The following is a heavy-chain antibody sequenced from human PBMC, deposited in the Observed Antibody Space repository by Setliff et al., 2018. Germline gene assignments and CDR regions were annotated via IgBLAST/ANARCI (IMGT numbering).Heavy chain of an antibody. CDR1: GGSFSAYY. V-gene: IGHV4-34*01. D-gene: IGHD3-22*01. J-gene: IGHJ5*02. CDR2: ISHGGGT. Sequence: PSETLSLTCTVYGGSFSAYYWSWIRQPPGKGLEWIGEISHGGGTNYNPSLKSRVTISIDTSKNLFPLKLTSVTAADTAVYYCATGDVYDSSAFFSDWFDPWGQGTLVTVSS. CDR3: ATGDVYDSSAFFSDWFDP.